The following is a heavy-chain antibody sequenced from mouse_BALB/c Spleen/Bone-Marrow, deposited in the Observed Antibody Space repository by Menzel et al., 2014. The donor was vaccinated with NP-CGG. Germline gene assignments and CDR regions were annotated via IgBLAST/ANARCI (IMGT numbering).Heavy chain of an antibody. V-gene: IGHV1-77*01. D-gene: IGHD1-1*01. CDR1: GYTFTDYY. CDR3: AKGGYGSSYVRYYAMDY. J-gene: IGHJ4*01. Sequence: VQLQQSGAELARPGASVKLSCKASGYTFTDYYINWVKQRTGQGLEWIGEIYPGSGNTYYNEKFKGKATLTADKSSSTAYMQLGSLTSEDSAVYFCAKGGYGSSYVRYYAMDYWGQGTSVTVSS. CDR2: IYPGSGNT.